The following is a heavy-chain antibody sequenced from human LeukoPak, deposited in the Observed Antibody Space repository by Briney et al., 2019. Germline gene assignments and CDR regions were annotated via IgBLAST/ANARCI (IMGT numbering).Heavy chain of an antibody. V-gene: IGHV4-39*07. D-gene: IGHD4-17*01. Sequence: SETLSLTCTVSGGSISSSSYYWGWIRQPPGKGLAWIGSIYYSGSTYYNPSLKSRVTISVDTSKNQFSLKLSSVTAADTAVYYCARVSPTYGWYFDYWGQGTLVTVSS. CDR1: GGSISSSSYY. CDR3: ARVSPTYGWYFDY. J-gene: IGHJ4*02. CDR2: IYYSGST.